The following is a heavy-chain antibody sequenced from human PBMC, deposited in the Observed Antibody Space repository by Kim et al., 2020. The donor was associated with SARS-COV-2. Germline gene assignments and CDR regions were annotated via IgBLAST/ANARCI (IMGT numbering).Heavy chain of an antibody. CDR3: ARVSGYWNYGVGSDYFDY. D-gene: IGHD1-7*01. Sequence: KGRFTISRDNAKNSLYLQMNSLRAEDTAVYYCARVSGYWNYGVGSDYFDYWGQGTLVTVSS. V-gene: IGHV3-11*05. J-gene: IGHJ4*02.